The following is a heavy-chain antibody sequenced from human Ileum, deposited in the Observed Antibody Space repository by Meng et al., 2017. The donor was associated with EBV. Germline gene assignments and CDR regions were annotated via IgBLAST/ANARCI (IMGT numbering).Heavy chain of an antibody. CDR2: MSYSGST. CDR3: AGDPHSGSPH. V-gene: IGHV4-61*01. J-gene: IGHJ4*02. D-gene: IGHD1-26*01. CDR1: GGSVSSAHSF. Sequence: QGHWQESGPGLVRPSETLSLTCPVSGGSVSSAHSFWTWIRQPPGKGLEWIGYMSYSGSTNYSPPLESRVTISVDTSKNQFSLKLSSVTAADTAVYYCAGDPHSGSPHWGQGTLVTVSS.